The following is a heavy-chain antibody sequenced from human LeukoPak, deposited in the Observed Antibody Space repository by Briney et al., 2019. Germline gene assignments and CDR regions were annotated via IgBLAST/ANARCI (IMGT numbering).Heavy chain of an antibody. D-gene: IGHD3-22*01. CDR2: INAGNGNT. V-gene: IGHV1-3*01. J-gene: IGHJ3*02. Sequence: ASVKVSCKASGYTFTSYAMHWVRQAPGQRLEWMGWINAGNGNTKYSQKFQGRVTITRDTSASTAYMELSSLRSEDTAVYYCAGGYYYYDSRGYDAFDIWGQGTMVTVSS. CDR3: AGGYYYYDSRGYDAFDI. CDR1: GYTFTSYA.